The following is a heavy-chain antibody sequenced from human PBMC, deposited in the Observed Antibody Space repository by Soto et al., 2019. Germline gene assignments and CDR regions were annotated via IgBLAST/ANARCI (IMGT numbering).Heavy chain of an antibody. V-gene: IGHV1-8*01. CDR2: MNPNSGNT. CDR3: TRTNSTTYYDSWSGYQHYYYMDV. J-gene: IGHJ6*03. D-gene: IGHD3-3*01. Sequence: QVQLVQSGAEVKKPGASVKVSCKASGYTFTSYDINWVRQATGQGLEWVGWMNPNSGNTGYAQKFQGRVTMTRNTSISTAYMALSSRRTEATAVYYCTRTNSTTYYDSWSGYQHYYYMDVWGKGTTVTVSS. CDR1: GYTFTSYD.